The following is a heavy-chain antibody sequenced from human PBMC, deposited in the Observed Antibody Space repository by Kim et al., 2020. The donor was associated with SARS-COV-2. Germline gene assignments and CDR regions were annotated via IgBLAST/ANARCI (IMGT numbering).Heavy chain of an antibody. V-gene: IGHV3-73*01. D-gene: IGHD3-10*01. J-gene: IGHJ5*02. CDR2: IRSKRNTYET. CDR3: TALRTVGP. CDR1: GFAFNVSP. Sequence: GESLKISCVGSGFAFNVSPIHWVRQASGKGLEWVGRIRSKRNTYETTYAASVQGRFTISRDDSKNTAYLEMTSLKIEDTAIYYCTALRTVGPWGQGTLVIVSS.